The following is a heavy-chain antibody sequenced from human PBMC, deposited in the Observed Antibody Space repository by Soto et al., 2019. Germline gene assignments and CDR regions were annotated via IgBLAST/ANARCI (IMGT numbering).Heavy chain of an antibody. J-gene: IGHJ3*02. V-gene: IGHV1-69*13. CDR2: IIPIFGTA. Sequence: ASVKVSCKASGGTFSSYAISWVRQAPGQGLEWMGGIIPIFGTANYAQKFQGRVTITADESTSTAYMELSSLRSEDTAVYYCARGGKQLWPANDAFDIWGQGTMVTVSS. CDR1: GGTFSSYA. CDR3: ARGGKQLWPANDAFDI. D-gene: IGHD5-18*01.